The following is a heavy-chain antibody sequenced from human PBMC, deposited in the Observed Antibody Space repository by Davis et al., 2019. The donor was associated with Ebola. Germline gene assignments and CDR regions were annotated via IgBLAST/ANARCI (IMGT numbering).Heavy chain of an antibody. CDR3: VKDSSNIWFDI. D-gene: IGHD3-9*01. CDR1: GFTFASYG. J-gene: IGHJ4*02. Sequence: GESLKISCAASGFTFASYGMSWIRQAPGKGLEWVSGVSGTGGRTFYADSVKGRFAISRDNSRGTLYLQMNSLRVEDSAIYYCVKDSSNIWFDIWGQGTLVTVSS. CDR2: VSGTGGRT. V-gene: IGHV3-23*01.